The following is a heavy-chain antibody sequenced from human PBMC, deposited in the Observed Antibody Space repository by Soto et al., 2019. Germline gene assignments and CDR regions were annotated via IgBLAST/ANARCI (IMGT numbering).Heavy chain of an antibody. CDR2: INHSGST. J-gene: IGHJ4*02. V-gene: IGHV4-34*01. Sequence: QVQLQQWGAGLLKPSETLSLTCAVYGGSFSGYYWSWIRQPPGKGLEWIGEINHSGSTNYNPSLKRRVTISVDTPKNQFYLKLSSVTAADTAGYYCARGGIVVVPAARYYYFDYWGQGTLVTVSS. CDR3: ARGGIVVVPAARYYYFDY. CDR1: GGSFSGYY. D-gene: IGHD2-2*01.